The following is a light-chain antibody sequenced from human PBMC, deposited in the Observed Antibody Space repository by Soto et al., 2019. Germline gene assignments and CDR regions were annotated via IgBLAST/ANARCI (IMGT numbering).Light chain of an antibody. CDR3: SSYAGNSNV. Sequence: QSVLTQPPSASGTPGQRVTISCSGSTSNIGNNYVYWYQQLPGTAPKLLIYRNNQRPSGVPDRFSGSKSGTSASLAISGLRSEDEADYYCSSYAGNSNVFGTGTKLTVL. CDR2: RNN. V-gene: IGLV1-47*01. J-gene: IGLJ1*01. CDR1: TSNIGNNY.